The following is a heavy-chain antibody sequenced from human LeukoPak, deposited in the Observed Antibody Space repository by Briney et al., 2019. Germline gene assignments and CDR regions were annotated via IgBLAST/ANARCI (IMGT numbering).Heavy chain of an antibody. Sequence: GGSLRLSCAASGFTVRTSHMSWIRQALGKGLEWVSLIYNNGKTHHADPVQGRFTISRDISKNTVSLQMNGLRSDDTAVYYCVRADNGLDHWGQGALVTVSS. V-gene: IGHV3-53*01. D-gene: IGHD1-14*01. CDR2: IYNNGKT. CDR3: VRADNGLDH. CDR1: GFTVRTSH. J-gene: IGHJ4*02.